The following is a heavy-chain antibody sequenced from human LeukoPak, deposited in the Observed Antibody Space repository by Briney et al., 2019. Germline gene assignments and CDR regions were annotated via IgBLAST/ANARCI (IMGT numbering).Heavy chain of an antibody. D-gene: IGHD5-24*01. CDR1: GYTFTGYY. CDR2: INPNSGGT. CDR3: ARGPVEMATIPPFYFDY. J-gene: IGHJ4*02. V-gene: IGHV1-2*02. Sequence: ASVKVSCKASGYTFTGYYMHWVRQAPGQGLEWMGWINPNSGGTNYAQKFQGRVTMTRDTSISTAYMELSRLRSDDTAVYYCARGPVEMATIPPFYFDYWGQGTLVTVSS.